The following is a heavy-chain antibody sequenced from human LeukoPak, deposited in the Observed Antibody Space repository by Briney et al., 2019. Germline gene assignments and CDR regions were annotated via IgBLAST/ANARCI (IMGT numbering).Heavy chain of an antibody. J-gene: IGHJ4*01. CDR2: INHSGST. CDR1: GGSFSGYY. Sequence: PSETLSLTCAVYGGSFSGYYWSWIRQPPGKGLEWIGEINHSGSTNYNPSLKSRVTISVDTSKNQFSLKLSSVTAADTAVYYCARGGVNDYWGHGTLVTVSS. CDR3: ARGGVNDY. V-gene: IGHV4-34*01.